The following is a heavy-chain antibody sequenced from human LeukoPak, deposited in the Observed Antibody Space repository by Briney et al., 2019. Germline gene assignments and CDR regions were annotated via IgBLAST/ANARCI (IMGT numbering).Heavy chain of an antibody. D-gene: IGHD3-3*01. CDR1: GYTFTSYG. V-gene: IGHV1-18*01. CDR2: ISSYNGNT. Sequence: ASVKVSCKASGYTFTSYGITWVRQASGQGLEWMGWISSYNGNTKYAQKLQGRVTMTTDTSTSTAYMELRSLRSDDTAVYYCARADRDFWSRFNDYWGQGTLVTVSS. J-gene: IGHJ4*02. CDR3: ARADRDFWSRFNDY.